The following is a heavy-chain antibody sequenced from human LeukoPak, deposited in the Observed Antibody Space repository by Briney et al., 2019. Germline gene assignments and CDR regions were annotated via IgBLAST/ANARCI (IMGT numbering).Heavy chain of an antibody. CDR2: INSDGSST. J-gene: IGHJ4*02. D-gene: IGHD2-15*01. V-gene: IGHV3-74*01. CDR1: GFTFSSYW. CDR3: AREGYCSGGSCYVDY. Sequence: PGGSLRLSCAASGFTFSSYWMHWVRQVPGKGLVWVSRINSDGSSTSYADSVKGRFTISRDNAKNSLYLQMNSLRAEDTAVYYCAREGYCSGGSCYVDYWGQGTLVTVSS.